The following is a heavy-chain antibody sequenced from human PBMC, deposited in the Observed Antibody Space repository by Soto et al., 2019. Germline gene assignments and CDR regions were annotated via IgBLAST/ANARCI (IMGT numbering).Heavy chain of an antibody. CDR3: ARSAPYSSSGTYYYYYYGRDV. CDR2: IYYSGST. J-gene: IGHJ6*02. D-gene: IGHD6-6*01. V-gene: IGHV4-31*03. CDR1: GGSISSGGYY. Sequence: SETLSLTCTVSGGSISSGGYYWSWIRQHPGKGLEWIGYIYYSGSTYYNPSLKSRVTISVDTSKNQFSMKLSSVTAADTAVYYCARSAPYSSSGTYYYYYYGRDVWGQGTTVTVSS.